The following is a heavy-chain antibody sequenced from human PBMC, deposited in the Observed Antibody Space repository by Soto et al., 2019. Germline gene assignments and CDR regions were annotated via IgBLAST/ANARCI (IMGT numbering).Heavy chain of an antibody. D-gene: IGHD2-8*01. CDR2: IIPILRST. CDR3: AKKNPHGDSNKAWLDP. Sequence: QVQLLQSGAELREPGSSVRISCTPSGGTFVSSAFAWVRQAPGGKLEWMGGIIPILRSTKYAEKFLGRLTIRADDSSRTAYLELSSLTFDDTAVYFCAKKNPHGDSNKAWLDPWGQGTLVTVPT. V-gene: IGHV1-69*01. CDR1: GGTFVSSA. J-gene: IGHJ5*02.